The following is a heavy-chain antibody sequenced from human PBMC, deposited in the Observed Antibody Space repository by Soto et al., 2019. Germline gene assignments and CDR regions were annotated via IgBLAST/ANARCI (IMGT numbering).Heavy chain of an antibody. V-gene: IGHV3-33*01. D-gene: IGHD3-10*01. CDR3: ARASIYGNFDY. J-gene: IGHJ4*02. Sequence: GGSLRLSCAASGFTFSSYGMHWVRQAPGKGLEWVAVIWYDGSNKYYADSVKGRFTISRDNSKNTMYLQMNSLRAEDTALYYCARASIYGNFDYWGQGTLVTVSS. CDR2: IWYDGSNK. CDR1: GFTFSSYG.